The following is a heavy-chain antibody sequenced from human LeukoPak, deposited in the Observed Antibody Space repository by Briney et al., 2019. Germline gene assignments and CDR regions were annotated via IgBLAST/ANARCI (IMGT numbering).Heavy chain of an antibody. CDR3: AKKGSRTIATGGFDC. J-gene: IGHJ4*02. CDR1: GFTFSSYA. D-gene: IGHD6-13*01. V-gene: IGHV3-23*01. CDR2: ISGSGSTT. Sequence: GGSLRLSCAASGFTFSSYAMSWVHQAPGKGLEWISTISGSGSTTYYGDSVKGRFTISRDSSKNTLDLQMNSLRAEDTAVYYCAKKGSRTIATGGFDCWGQGTLVIVSS.